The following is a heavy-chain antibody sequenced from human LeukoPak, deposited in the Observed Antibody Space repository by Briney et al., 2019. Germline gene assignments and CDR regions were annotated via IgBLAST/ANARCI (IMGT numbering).Heavy chain of an antibody. CDR1: GGSISSSSYY. J-gene: IGHJ4*02. CDR2: ISYSGSS. D-gene: IGHD3-22*01. V-gene: IGHV4-39*01. CDR3: VRHNGSDFDRRGYYKYPDY. Sequence: SETLSLTCTVSGGSISSSSYYWGWIRQSPGKGLEWIGSISYSGSSYYNPSLKSRVTISVDTSKSQFSLMLSSVTAADTAVYYCVRHNGSDFDRRGYYKYPDYWGQGTLVTVSS.